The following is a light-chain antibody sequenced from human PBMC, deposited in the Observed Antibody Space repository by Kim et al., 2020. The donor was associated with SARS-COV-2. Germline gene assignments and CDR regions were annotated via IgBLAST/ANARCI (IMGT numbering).Light chain of an antibody. J-gene: IGLJ3*02. Sequence: SELTQDPAVSVALGQTARITCQGDSLRSYYASWYQQKPGQAPVLVIYGKNNRPSGTPDRFSGPSSGNTASLTTTGAQAEHEADYYCNSRDSRGNHLVFGG. CDR2: GKN. CDR1: SLRSYY. CDR3: NSRDSRGNHLV. V-gene: IGLV3-19*01.